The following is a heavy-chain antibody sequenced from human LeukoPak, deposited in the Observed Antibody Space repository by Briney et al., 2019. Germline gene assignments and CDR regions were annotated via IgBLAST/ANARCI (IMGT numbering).Heavy chain of an antibody. CDR2: INPSGGST. V-gene: IGHV1-46*01. CDR3: ARGSDGVVVIWYYFDY. Sequence: ASVKVSCKASGYAFTSYYMHWVRQAPGQGLEWMGIINPSGGSTSYAQKFQGRVTMTRDTSTSTVYMELSSLRSEDTAVYYCARGSDGVVVIWYYFDYWGQGTLVTVSS. CDR1: GYAFTSYY. J-gene: IGHJ4*02. D-gene: IGHD3-22*01.